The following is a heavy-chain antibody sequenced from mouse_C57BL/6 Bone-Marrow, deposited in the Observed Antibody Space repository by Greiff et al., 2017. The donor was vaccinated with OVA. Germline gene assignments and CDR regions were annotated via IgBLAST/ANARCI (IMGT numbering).Heavy chain of an antibody. D-gene: IGHD2-3*01. CDR1: GYTFTSYG. CDR2: IYPRSGNT. Sequence: QVQLKESGAELARPGASVKLSCKASGYTFTSYGISWVKQRTGQGLEWIGEIYPRSGNTYYNEKLKGKATLTADKSSSTAYMELRSLTSEDSAVYVCARSGGWLPAWFAYWGQGTLVTVSA. J-gene: IGHJ3*01. V-gene: IGHV1-81*01. CDR3: ARSGGWLPAWFAY.